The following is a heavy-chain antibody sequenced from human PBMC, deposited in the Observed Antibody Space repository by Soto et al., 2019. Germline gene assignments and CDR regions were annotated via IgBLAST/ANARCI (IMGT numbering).Heavy chain of an antibody. V-gene: IGHV4-59*08. D-gene: IGHD6-13*01. J-gene: IGHJ5*02. CDR3: ARHGLGSSRFVWFDP. Sequence: SETLSLTCTVSGGSISSYYWSWIRQPPGKGLEWIGYIYYSGSTNYNPSLKSRVTISVDTSKNQFSLKLSSVTAADTAVYYCARHGLGSSRFVWFDPWGQGTQVTVSS. CDR2: IYYSGST. CDR1: GGSISSYY.